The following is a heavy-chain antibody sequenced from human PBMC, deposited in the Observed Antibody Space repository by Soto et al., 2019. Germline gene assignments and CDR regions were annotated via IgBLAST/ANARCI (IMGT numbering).Heavy chain of an antibody. V-gene: IGHV6-1*01. CDR1: GCSVSRNSAP. J-gene: IGHJ4*02. CDR3: VRDRRAVADYFDY. D-gene: IGHD6-19*01. Sequence: SQTPSLTCAISGCSVSRNSAPWKWIRQAPSRGLEWLGRTYFRSKWYSDYPLFVKSRININADTSRNQFSLQLRSVTPEDTAVYYCVRDRRAVADYFDYWGQGTPVTVSS. CDR2: TYFRSKWYS.